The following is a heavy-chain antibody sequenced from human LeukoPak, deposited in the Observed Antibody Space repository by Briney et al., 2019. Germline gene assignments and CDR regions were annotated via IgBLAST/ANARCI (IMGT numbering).Heavy chain of an antibody. CDR2: IIPIFGTA. CDR1: GGTFSSYA. D-gene: IGHD5-12*01. J-gene: IGHJ4*02. CDR3: AWEKPDIGAY. Sequence: ASVKVSCKASGGTFSSYAISWGRPAPGQGLEWMGGIIPIFGTANYAQKFQGRVTITADESTSTAYMELSSLRSEDTAVYYCAWEKPDIGAYWGQGTLVTVSS. V-gene: IGHV1-69*13.